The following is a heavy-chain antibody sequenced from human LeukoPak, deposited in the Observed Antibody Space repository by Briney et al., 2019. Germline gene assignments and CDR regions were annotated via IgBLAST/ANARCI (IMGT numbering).Heavy chain of an antibody. V-gene: IGHV4-59*02. CDR2: IDDSGNT. CDR3: ARGDGSYPYYFDY. J-gene: IGHJ4*02. Sequence: PSETLSLTCTVSGGSVNNYFWSWIRRPPGKGLEWIGYIDDSGNTDYNPSLKSQVSISIAKSKNQFFLKLSSVTAADTAMYYCARGDGSYPYYFDYWGQGTLVTVSS. D-gene: IGHD1-26*01. CDR1: GGSVNNYF.